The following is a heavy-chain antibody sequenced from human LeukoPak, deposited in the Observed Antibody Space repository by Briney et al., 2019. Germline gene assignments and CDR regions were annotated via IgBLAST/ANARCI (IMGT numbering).Heavy chain of an antibody. D-gene: IGHD6-13*01. Sequence: SVKVSCKASGGTFSSYAISWVRQAPGQGLEWMGGIIPIFGTANYAQKFQGRVTITADESTSTAYMELSSLRSEDTAVYYCARAILAALYYYYGMDVWGQGTTVTVSS. CDR1: GGTFSSYA. CDR3: ARAILAALYYYYGMDV. V-gene: IGHV1-69*13. J-gene: IGHJ6*02. CDR2: IIPIFGTA.